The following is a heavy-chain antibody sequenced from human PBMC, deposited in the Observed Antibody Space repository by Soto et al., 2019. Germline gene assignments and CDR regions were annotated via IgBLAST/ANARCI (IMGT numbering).Heavy chain of an antibody. V-gene: IGHV4-30-4*01. D-gene: IGHD5-12*01. CDR1: GVSLSSGDVY. CDR3: ARQNGYDAGFGH. Sequence: QVHLQESGPGLVKPSQTLSLTCTVSGVSLSSGDVYWTWIRQSPEKGLEWIGYIDSSGSTHYNPSLKTRVTILVDPSKNQFSLSLRSVTAADTAEYYCARQNGYDAGFGHWGQGLLVTVS. CDR2: IDSSGST. J-gene: IGHJ4*02.